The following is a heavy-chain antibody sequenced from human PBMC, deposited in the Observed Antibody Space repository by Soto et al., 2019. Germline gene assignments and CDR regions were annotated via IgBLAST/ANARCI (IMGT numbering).Heavy chain of an antibody. Sequence: GESLKISCKGSGYSFTSYWIGWVRQMPGKGLEWMGIIYPGDSDTRYSPSFQGQVTISADKSISTAYLQWSSLKASDTAMYYCARSWFGEPDPNWFDPWGQGTLVTVSS. V-gene: IGHV5-51*01. CDR3: ARSWFGEPDPNWFDP. J-gene: IGHJ5*02. CDR2: IYPGDSDT. CDR1: GYSFTSYW. D-gene: IGHD3-10*01.